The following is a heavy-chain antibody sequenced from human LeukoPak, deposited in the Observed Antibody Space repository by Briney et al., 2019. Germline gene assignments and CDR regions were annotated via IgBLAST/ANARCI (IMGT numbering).Heavy chain of an antibody. CDR3: AREHRSAYYYDSSGYYLGY. CDR1: GYTFTVYY. CDR2: INPNSGGT. Sequence: ASVTVSFKASGYTFTVYYMHWVRQAPGQGLEWMGWINPNSGGTNYAQKFQGRVTMTRDTSISTAYMELSRLRSDDTAVYYCAREHRSAYYYDSSGYYLGYWGQGTLVTVSS. J-gene: IGHJ4*02. D-gene: IGHD3-22*01. V-gene: IGHV1-2*02.